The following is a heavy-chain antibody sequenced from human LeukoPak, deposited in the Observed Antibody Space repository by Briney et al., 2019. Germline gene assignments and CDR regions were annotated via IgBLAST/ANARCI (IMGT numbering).Heavy chain of an antibody. V-gene: IGHV3-30*03. J-gene: IGHJ5*01. CDR2: ISYDGSNK. CDR1: GFRFSDYG. D-gene: IGHD6-19*01. Sequence: GRSLRLSCAASGFRFSDYGIHWVRQAPGKGLEWVTFISYDGSNKLYADSVTGRFTISRDNSKSTIYLQMKSLRTGDTAVYYCARFEYSSGWFGYWGQGTLVTVSS. CDR3: ARFEYSSGWFGY.